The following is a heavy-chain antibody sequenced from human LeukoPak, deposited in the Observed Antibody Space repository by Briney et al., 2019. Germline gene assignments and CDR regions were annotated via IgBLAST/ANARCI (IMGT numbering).Heavy chain of an antibody. CDR3: ARQSGWSEPFDY. D-gene: IGHD6-19*01. V-gene: IGHV4-39*01. J-gene: IGHJ4*02. CDR1: GGSISSSVCY. CDR2: IYYSGRT. Sequence: NSSETLSLTCTVSGGSISSSVCYWGWIRQSPGKGLEWIGSIYYSGRTYYNPSLKSRVTISVDTSKNQFSLKLSSVTAADTAVYYCARQSGWSEPFDYWGQGTLVTVSS.